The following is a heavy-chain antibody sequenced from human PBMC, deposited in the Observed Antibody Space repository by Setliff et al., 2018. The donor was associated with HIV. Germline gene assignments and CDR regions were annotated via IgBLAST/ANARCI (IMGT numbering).Heavy chain of an antibody. CDR2: IYYSGST. V-gene: IGHV4-31*03. CDR3: ARGVLGYCRSGTCYSTYFDY. CDR1: GGSFSGYY. D-gene: IGHD2-2*03. J-gene: IGHJ4*02. Sequence: PSETLSLTCSVFGGSFSGYYWSWIRQLPGKELEWIGYIYYSGSTYYNPSLKSRVTISVDTSKNQFSLNLSSVTAADTAVFYCARGVLGYCRSGTCYSTYFDYWGQGTLVTVSS.